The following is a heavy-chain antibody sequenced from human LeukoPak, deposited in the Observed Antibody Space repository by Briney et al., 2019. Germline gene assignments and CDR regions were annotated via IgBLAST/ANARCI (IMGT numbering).Heavy chain of an antibody. Sequence: PGGSLRLSCAASGFTFSSYSMNWVRQAPGKGLEWVSSISSGSSYIYYADSVKGRFTISRDNAKNSLYLQMNSLRAEDTAVYYCARAPAYYYYGMDVWGQGTTVTVSS. CDR3: ARAPAYYYYGMDV. J-gene: IGHJ6*02. V-gene: IGHV3-21*01. CDR2: ISSGSSYI. CDR1: GFTFSSYS. D-gene: IGHD2-2*01.